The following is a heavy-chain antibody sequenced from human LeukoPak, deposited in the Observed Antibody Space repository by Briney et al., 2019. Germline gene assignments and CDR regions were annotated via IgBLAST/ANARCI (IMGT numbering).Heavy chain of an antibody. D-gene: IGHD5-18*01. CDR2: ISGSGGST. V-gene: IGHV3-23*01. J-gene: IGHJ4*02. CDR1: GFTFSSYA. Sequence: GGSLRLSCAASGFTFSSYAMSWVRQAPGKGLEWVSAISGSGGSTYYADSAKGRFTISRDNSKNTLYLQMNSLRAEDTAVNSCAKGRRGYSYGYNDFDYWGQRTLVTVSS. CDR3: AKGRRGYSYGYNDFDY.